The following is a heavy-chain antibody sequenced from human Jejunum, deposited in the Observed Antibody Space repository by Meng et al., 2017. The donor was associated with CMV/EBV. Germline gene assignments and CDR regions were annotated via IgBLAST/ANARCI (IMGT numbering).Heavy chain of an antibody. V-gene: IGHV3-53*01. D-gene: IGHD1-26*01. CDR2: IYIGSST. J-gene: IGHJ3*02. CDR3: ARFSIVGRTNAFDI. CDR1: GFTVSTDY. Sequence: AGFTVSTDYMSWVRQAPGKGLEWVSSIYIGSSTDYADSVKGRFTISRDNPKNTLILQMNNLRPEDTALYYCARFSIVGRTNAFDIWGHGTMVTVSS.